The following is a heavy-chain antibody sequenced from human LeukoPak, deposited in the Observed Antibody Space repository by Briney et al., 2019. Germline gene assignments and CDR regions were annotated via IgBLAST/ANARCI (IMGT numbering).Heavy chain of an antibody. CDR1: GGSISSYY. CDR3: ARSPGITMIVVAKRLDAFDI. V-gene: IGHV4-59*01. D-gene: IGHD3-22*01. Sequence: SETLSLTCTVSGGSISSYYWSWIRQSPGKGLEWIGYIYYSGSTNYNPSLKSRVTISVDTSKNQFSLKLSSVTAADTAVYYCARSPGITMIVVAKRLDAFDIWGQGTMVTVSS. J-gene: IGHJ3*02. CDR2: IYYSGST.